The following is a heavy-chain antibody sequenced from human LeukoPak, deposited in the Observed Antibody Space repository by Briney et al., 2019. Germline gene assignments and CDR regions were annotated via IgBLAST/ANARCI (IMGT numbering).Heavy chain of an antibody. Sequence: GESLKISCKGSGYSFRSYWIGWVRQMPGEGLELMGIIYSGESDTRYSPSLQGQVTISVDTSISTAYLQWSRLKASDTAMYYCTRHPTSISTPTYIDVRGRGTTVTVSS. CDR2: IYSGESDT. CDR1: GYSFRSYW. CDR3: TRHPTSISTPTYIDV. D-gene: IGHD2-2*01. J-gene: IGHJ6*03. V-gene: IGHV5-51*01.